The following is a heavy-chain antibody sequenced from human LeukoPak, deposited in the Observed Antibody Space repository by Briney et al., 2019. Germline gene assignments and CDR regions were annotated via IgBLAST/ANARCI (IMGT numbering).Heavy chain of an antibody. D-gene: IGHD2-2*01. CDR1: GYTFISYQ. CDR3: ARDLPNDIVVFDY. CDR2: ISAYNGNT. V-gene: IGHV1-18*04. Sequence: ASVKVSCKASGYTFISYQMHWVRQAPGQGLEWMGWISAYNGNTNYAQKLQGRVTMTTDTSTSTAYMELRSLRSDDTAVYYCARDLPNDIVVFDYWGQGTLVTVSS. J-gene: IGHJ4*02.